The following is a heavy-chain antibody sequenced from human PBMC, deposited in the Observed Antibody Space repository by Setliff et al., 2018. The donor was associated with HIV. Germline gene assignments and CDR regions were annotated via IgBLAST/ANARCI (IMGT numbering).Heavy chain of an antibody. D-gene: IGHD5-18*01. CDR3: ASCHVAIGYDFNY. CDR2: VSYSGST. V-gene: IGHV4-39*01. CDR1: GASISSSSYY. J-gene: IGHJ4*02. Sequence: KPSETLSLTCSVSGASISSSSYYWGWVRQPPGKGLEWIGSVSYSGSTYYSPSLKSRVTIAVDTSKNQFSLNLKSMTAADTAVYYCASCHVAIGYDFNYWGQGVLVTVSS.